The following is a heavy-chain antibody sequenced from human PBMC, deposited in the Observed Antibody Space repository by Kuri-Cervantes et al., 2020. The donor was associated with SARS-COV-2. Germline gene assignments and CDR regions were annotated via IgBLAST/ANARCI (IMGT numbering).Heavy chain of an antibody. CDR3: ARGGIVLMVYAQDDTNWFDR. CDR2: IIPNSGGT. Sequence: ASVKVSCKASGYTFTGYSMHWVRQAPGQGLEWMGWIIPNSGGTNYAQKFQGRVTITTDTSTSTAYMELSRLRSEDTAVYYCARGGIVLMVYAQDDTNWFDRWGQGTLVTVSS. V-gene: IGHV1-2*02. D-gene: IGHD2-8*01. CDR1: GYTFTGYS. J-gene: IGHJ5*02.